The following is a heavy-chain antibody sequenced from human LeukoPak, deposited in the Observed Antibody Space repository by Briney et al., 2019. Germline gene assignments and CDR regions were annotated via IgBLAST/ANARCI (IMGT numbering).Heavy chain of an antibody. Sequence: TGGSLSLSCAASGFSFSNDWMSWVRQPPGKGLEWVGRIKSKTDGGTTDYATPVKGRFTISRDDSINTLELHMNSRNTEDTAVYYCTTLDYWGQGTLVTVSS. CDR3: TTLDY. CDR1: GFSFSNDW. J-gene: IGHJ4*02. CDR2: IKSKTDGGTT. V-gene: IGHV3-15*01.